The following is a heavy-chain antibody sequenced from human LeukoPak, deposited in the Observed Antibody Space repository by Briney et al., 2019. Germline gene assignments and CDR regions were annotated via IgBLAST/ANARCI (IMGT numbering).Heavy chain of an antibody. CDR1: GGSISSYY. D-gene: IGHD2-21*01. CDR3: ARGPPLNCGGDCYPDY. Sequence: SETLSLTCTVSGGSISSYYWSWIRQPPGKGLEWIGYIYYSGSTNYNPSLKSRVTISVDTSKNQFSLKLSSVTAADTAVYYCARGPPLNCGGDCYPDYWGQGTLVTVSS. CDR2: IYYSGST. V-gene: IGHV4-59*01. J-gene: IGHJ4*02.